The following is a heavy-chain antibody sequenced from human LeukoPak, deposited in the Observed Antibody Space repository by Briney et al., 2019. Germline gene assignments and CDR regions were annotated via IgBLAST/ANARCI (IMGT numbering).Heavy chain of an antibody. CDR1: GFTFSSYG. Sequence: GGSLRLSCAASGFTFSSYGMHWVRQAPGKGLEWVAVISYDGSNKYYADSVKGRFTISRDNSKNTLYLQMNSLRAEDTAVYYCAKGDQLRFLEWLIPFDYWGQGTLVTVSS. J-gene: IGHJ4*02. D-gene: IGHD3-3*01. CDR2: ISYDGSNK. V-gene: IGHV3-30*18. CDR3: AKGDQLRFLEWLIPFDY.